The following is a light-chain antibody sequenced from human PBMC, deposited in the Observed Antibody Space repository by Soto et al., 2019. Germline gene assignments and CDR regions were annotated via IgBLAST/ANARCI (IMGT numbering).Light chain of an antibody. CDR2: DAS. J-gene: IGKJ2*01. CDR3: QQYNSYSRHT. CDR1: QSISSW. V-gene: IGKV1-5*01. Sequence: DIPMTQSPSTLSASVGDRVTITCRASQSISSWLAWYQQKAGKAAKLLIYDASSVESGVPPRFSRSVPGTKLTLTLSRRQPDDFATYYCQQYNSYSRHTFGQGTKLQIK.